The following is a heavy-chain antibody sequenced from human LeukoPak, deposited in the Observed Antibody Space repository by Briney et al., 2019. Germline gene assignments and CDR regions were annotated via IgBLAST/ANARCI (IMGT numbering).Heavy chain of an antibody. CDR3: ARGPRNDP. D-gene: IGHD1-14*01. V-gene: IGHV1-2*02. Sequence: GASVKVSCKASGYTFTDDYMHWVRQAPGQGLEFMGWINPDTGFTNYAQKFQGRVTMTSDTSISTAYMELSSLRSDDTAVYFCARGPRNDPWGQGTLVTVSS. CDR1: GYTFTDDY. J-gene: IGHJ5*02. CDR2: INPDTGFT.